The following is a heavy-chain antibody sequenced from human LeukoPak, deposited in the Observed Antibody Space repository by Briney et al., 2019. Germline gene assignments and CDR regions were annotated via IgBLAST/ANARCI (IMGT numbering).Heavy chain of an antibody. V-gene: IGHV4-30-2*01. CDR2: IYHSGST. CDR1: GGSISSGGYY. CDR3: ARVMGASSPDY. D-gene: IGHD6-6*01. Sequence: SQTLSLTCTVSGGSISSGGYYWSWIRQPPGKGLEWIGYIYHSGSTYYNPSLKSRVTISVDRSKNQFSLKLSSVTAADTAVYYCARVMGASSPDYWGPGTLVTVS. J-gene: IGHJ4*02.